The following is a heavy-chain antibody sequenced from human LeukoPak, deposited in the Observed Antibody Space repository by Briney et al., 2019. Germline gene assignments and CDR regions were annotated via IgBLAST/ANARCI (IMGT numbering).Heavy chain of an antibody. CDR3: STAKFDN. CDR2: INIGSITV. J-gene: IGHJ4*02. CDR1: GFPLSSYS. Sequence: GGSLRLSCAASGFPLSSYSINWVRQAPGKGLEWVSYINIGSITVNYADSVKGRFTISRDSAKNSLYLQMNSLRAEDTAVYYCSTAKFDNWGQGTLVTVSS. V-gene: IGHV3-48*01.